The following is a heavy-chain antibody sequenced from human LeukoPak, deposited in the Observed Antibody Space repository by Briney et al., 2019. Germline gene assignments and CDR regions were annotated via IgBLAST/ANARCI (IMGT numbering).Heavy chain of an antibody. CDR2: INPNSGGT. J-gene: IGHJ4*02. CDR3: ARILASGQLLFPFDY. V-gene: IGHV1-2*02. D-gene: IGHD2-2*01. Sequence: GASVEVSFKASGYTFTRYYMHWVRQAPGQRVEWVGWINPNSGGTNYAQKFQGRVTMTRDTSISTAYMELSRLRPDDTAVYYCARILASGQLLFPFDYWGQGTLVTVSS. CDR1: GYTFTRYY.